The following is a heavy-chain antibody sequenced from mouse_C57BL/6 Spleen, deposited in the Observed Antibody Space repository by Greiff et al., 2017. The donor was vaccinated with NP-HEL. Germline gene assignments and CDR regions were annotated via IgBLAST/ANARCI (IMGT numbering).Heavy chain of an antibody. V-gene: IGHV1-69*01. CDR1: GYTFTSYW. Sequence: VQLQQPGAELVMPGASVKLSCKASGYTFTSYWMHWVKQRPGQGLEWIGEIDPSDSYTNYNQKFKGKSTLTVDKSSSKAYMQLSSLTSEDSAVYYCARGGLMVPRVYFDYWGQGTTLTASS. CDR2: IDPSDSYT. CDR3: ARGGLMVPRVYFDY. D-gene: IGHD1-1*02. J-gene: IGHJ2*01.